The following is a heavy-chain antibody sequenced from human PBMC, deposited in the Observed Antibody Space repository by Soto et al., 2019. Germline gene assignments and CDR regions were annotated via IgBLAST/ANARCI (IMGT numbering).Heavy chain of an antibody. J-gene: IGHJ6*02. CDR1: GFTFRNYG. CDR2: VWYDGGNK. V-gene: IGHV3-33*01. CDR3: VRAAGYSGNDYVYYYGMDV. Sequence: QVQLVECGGGVGQPGRSLRLSCAASGFTFRNYGMHWVRQAPAKGLEWVALVWYDGGNKNYVDSVKGRFTISRDNSKNTLYLQMNSLRDKDTAVYYCVRAAGYSGNDYVYYYGMDVWGQGTTVTVSS. D-gene: IGHD5-12*01.